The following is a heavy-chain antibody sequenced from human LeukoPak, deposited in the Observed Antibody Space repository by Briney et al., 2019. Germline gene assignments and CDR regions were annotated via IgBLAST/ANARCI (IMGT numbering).Heavy chain of an antibody. CDR1: GFIFRKYV. J-gene: IGHJ4*02. D-gene: IGHD3-22*01. CDR2: ISSSGAST. Sequence: AGGSLRLSCAASGFIFRKYVMSWVRQAPGKGLEWVSAISSSGASTYYADSVKGRFTISRDNSKNTLYLQMNSLRTEDTVVYYCARDYYESSGYPPEPYDNWGQGTLVTVSS. CDR3: ARDYYESSGYPPEPYDN. V-gene: IGHV3-23*01.